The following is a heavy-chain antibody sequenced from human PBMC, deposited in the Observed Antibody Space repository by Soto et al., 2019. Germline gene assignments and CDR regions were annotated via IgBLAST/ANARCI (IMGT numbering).Heavy chain of an antibody. D-gene: IGHD4-17*01. V-gene: IGHV3-66*01. J-gene: IGHJ4*02. CDR3: ARAPRLTTIYDS. Sequence: EVQLVESAGGLVQPGGSLRLSCAASGFTVNTAYLSCVHQVPEKGLQWVSIIYSDGTTHYADSVKGRFTIYRDTSDITLYLHLNSLSVDDTAVYCCARAPRLTTIYDSWGQGTLVTVSS. CDR2: IYSDGTT. CDR1: GFTVNTAY.